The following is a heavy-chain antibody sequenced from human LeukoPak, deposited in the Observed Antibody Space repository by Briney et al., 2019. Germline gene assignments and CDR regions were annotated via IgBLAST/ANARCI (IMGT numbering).Heavy chain of an antibody. D-gene: IGHD2-15*01. J-gene: IGHJ4*02. CDR1: GFTVSSNY. CDR2: ISSSSSYI. CDR3: AREYCSGGSCYSGAGDY. Sequence: GGSLRLSCPASGFTVSSNYMSWVRQAPGKGLEWVSSISSSSSYIYYADSVKGRFTISRDNAKNSLYLQMNSLRAEDTAVYYCAREYCSGGSCYSGAGDYWGQGTLVTVSS. V-gene: IGHV3-21*01.